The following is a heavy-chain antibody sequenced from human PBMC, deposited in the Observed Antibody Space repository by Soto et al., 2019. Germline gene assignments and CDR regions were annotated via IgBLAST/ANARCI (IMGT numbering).Heavy chain of an antibody. V-gene: IGHV4-4*07. J-gene: IGHJ4*02. CDR2: IFSSGST. D-gene: IGHD5-12*01. CDR1: GGSINTFY. Sequence: SETLSLTCTVSGGSINTFYWSWVRQPAGKGLEWIGRIFSSGSTSFNPSLESRVAMSVDTSKNHFSLNLSSVTAADMAVYFCAREGSYSAYNFAHGIQLWSFDFWGQGALVTVSS. CDR3: AREGSYSAYNFAHGIQLWSFDF.